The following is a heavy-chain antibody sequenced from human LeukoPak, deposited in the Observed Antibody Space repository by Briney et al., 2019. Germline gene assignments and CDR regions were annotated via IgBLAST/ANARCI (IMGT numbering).Heavy chain of an antibody. CDR3: ARRARDCSSTSCLNYYYYTDV. J-gene: IGHJ6*03. D-gene: IGHD2-2*01. CDR1: GYTFTNYD. V-gene: IGHV1-8*03. CDR2: MNPNNGKT. Sequence: ASVKVSCKASGYTFTNYDINWVRQATGQGLEWMGWMNPNNGKTGYAQKFQGRVTITRDTSISTAYMELSSLRSEDTAVYYCARRARDCSSTSCLNYYYYTDVWGKGTTVTVSS.